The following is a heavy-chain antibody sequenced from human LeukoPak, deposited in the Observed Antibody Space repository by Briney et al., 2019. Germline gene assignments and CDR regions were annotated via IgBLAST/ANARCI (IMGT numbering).Heavy chain of an antibody. CDR1: GYTFTSYD. CDR2: MNPNSGNT. V-gene: IGHV1-8*01. CDR3: ARDLNPIGVAYFDY. D-gene: IGHD5-12*01. J-gene: IGHJ4*02. Sequence: GASVKVSCKASGYTFTSYDINWVRQATGQGLEWMGWMNPNSGNTGYAQKFQGRVTMTRNTSISTAYMELSSLRSEDTAVYYCARDLNPIGVAYFDYWGQGTLVTVSS.